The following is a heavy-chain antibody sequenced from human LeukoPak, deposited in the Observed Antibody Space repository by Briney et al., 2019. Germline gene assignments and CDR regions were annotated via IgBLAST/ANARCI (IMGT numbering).Heavy chain of an antibody. CDR3: ARGQPTDY. CDR2: IYYSGST. CDR1: GGSISSGGYY. V-gene: IGHV4-31*03. Sequence: SETLFLTCTVSGGSISSGGYYWSWIRQHPGKGLEWNGYIYYSGSTYYNPSLKSRVTISVDTSKNQFSLKLSSVTAADTAVYYCARGQPTDYWGQGTLVTVSP. J-gene: IGHJ4*02. D-gene: IGHD2-2*01.